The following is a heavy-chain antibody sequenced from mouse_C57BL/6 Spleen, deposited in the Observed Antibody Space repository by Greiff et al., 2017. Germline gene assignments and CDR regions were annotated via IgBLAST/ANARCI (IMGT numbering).Heavy chain of an antibody. Sequence: EVQLVESGGGLVQPGGSLSLSCAASGFTFTDYYMSWVRQPPGKALEWLGFIRNKANGYTTEYSASVKGRFTISRGNSQSILYLQMNALRAEDSATYYCARYYYGSSYHFDVWGTGTTVTVSS. CDR1: GFTFTDYY. V-gene: IGHV7-3*01. CDR3: ARYYYGSSYHFDV. CDR2: IRNKANGYTT. D-gene: IGHD1-1*01. J-gene: IGHJ1*03.